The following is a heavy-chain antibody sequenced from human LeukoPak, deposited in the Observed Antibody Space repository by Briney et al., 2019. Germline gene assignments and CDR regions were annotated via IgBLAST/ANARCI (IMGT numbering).Heavy chain of an antibody. CDR3: ARAGSSGYLYLDY. CDR2: IYYSGST. J-gene: IGHJ4*02. CDR1: GGSISSGGYY. Sequence: TSETLSLTCTVSGGSISSGGYYWSWIRQHPGKGLEWIGYIYYSGSTYYNPSLKSRVTISVDTSKNQFSLKLSSVTAADTAVYYCARAGSSGYLYLDYWGQGTLVTVSS. V-gene: IGHV4-31*03. D-gene: IGHD3-22*01.